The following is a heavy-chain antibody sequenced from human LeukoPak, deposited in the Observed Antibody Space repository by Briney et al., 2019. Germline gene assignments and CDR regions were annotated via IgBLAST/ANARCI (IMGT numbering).Heavy chain of an antibody. CDR1: GGSISSSSYY. D-gene: IGHD3-22*01. J-gene: IGHJ4*02. Sequence: SETLSLTCTVSGGSISSSSYYWGWIRQPPGKGLEWIGSIYYSGSTYYNPSLKSRVTISVDTCKNQFSLKLSSVAAAHTAVYYCASLHQDTYYYDSSGYYLDYWGQGTLVTVSS. CDR2: IYYSGST. CDR3: ASLHQDTYYYDSSGYYLDY. V-gene: IGHV4-39*01.